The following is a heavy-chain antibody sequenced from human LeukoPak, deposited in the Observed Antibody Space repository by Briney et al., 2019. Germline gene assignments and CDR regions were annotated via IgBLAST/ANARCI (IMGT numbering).Heavy chain of an antibody. CDR1: GYSFTSYW. Sequence: GESLKISRKGSGYSFTSYWIGWVRQMPGKGLEWMGIIYPGDSDTRYSPSFQGQVTISADKSISTAYLQWSSLKASDTAMYYCARQSPSDSSSWYSEFDYWGQGTLVTVSP. V-gene: IGHV5-51*01. D-gene: IGHD6-13*01. CDR2: IYPGDSDT. J-gene: IGHJ4*02. CDR3: ARQSPSDSSSWYSEFDY.